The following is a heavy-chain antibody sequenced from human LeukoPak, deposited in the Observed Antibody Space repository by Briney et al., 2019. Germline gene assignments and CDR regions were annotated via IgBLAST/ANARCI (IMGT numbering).Heavy chain of an antibody. V-gene: IGHV3-21*06. J-gene: IGHJ4*02. Sequence: PGGSLRLSCAASGFTFSSYGMHWVRQAAGKGLEWVSSISSTSTYIYYADSVKGRFTISRDNAKNSLYLQMNSLRAEDTAVYYCAGMQYSSSWAAFDYWGQGTLVIVSS. CDR3: AGMQYSSSWAAFDY. CDR2: ISSTSTYI. CDR1: GFTFSSYG. D-gene: IGHD6-13*01.